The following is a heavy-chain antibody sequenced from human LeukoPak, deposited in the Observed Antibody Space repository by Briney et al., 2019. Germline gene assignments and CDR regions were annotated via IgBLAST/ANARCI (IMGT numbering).Heavy chain of an antibody. CDR1: GYTFTGYY. Sequence: GASVKVSCKASGYTFTGYYMHWVRQAPGQGLEWMGWISPNSGGTNYAQKFQGRVTMTRDTSISTAYMELSRLRSDDTAVYYCASAPHRDYPWWFDPWGQGTLVTVSS. V-gene: IGHV1-2*02. CDR3: ASAPHRDYPWWFDP. J-gene: IGHJ5*02. CDR2: ISPNSGGT. D-gene: IGHD4-11*01.